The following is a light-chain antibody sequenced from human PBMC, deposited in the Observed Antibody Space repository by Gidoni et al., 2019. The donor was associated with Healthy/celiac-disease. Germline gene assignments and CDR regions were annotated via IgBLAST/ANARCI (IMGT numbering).Light chain of an antibody. CDR1: SSDVGGYNY. CDR3: SSYTSSSTPL. J-gene: IGLJ2*01. V-gene: IGLV2-14*01. CDR2: AVS. Sequence: QSALTQPASVSGSPGQSITISCTGTSSDVGGYNYVSWYHQPPGKAPKLMIYAVSNRPSGVPDRFSGSKSGNTASLTISGLQAEDEADYYCSSYTSSSTPLYGGGTKLTVL.